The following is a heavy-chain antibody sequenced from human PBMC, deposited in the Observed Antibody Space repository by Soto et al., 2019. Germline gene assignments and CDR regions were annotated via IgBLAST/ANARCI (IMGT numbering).Heavy chain of an antibody. V-gene: IGHV4-4*02. Sequence: PSETLSLTCAVSGGSISSSNWWSWVRQPPGKGLEWIGEIYHSGSTNYNPSLKSRVTISVDKSKNQFSLKLSSVTAADTAVYYGSSLPATSDFDYWGQGTLVPVSS. D-gene: IGHD2-2*01. CDR1: GGSISSSNW. CDR2: IYHSGST. CDR3: SSLPATSDFDY. J-gene: IGHJ4*02.